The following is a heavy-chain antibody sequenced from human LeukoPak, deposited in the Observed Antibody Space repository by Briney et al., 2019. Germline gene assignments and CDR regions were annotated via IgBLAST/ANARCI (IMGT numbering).Heavy chain of an antibody. CDR1: GCTFSSYG. Sequence: GGSLRLSCAASGCTFSSYGMHWVRQAPGKGLEWVAVISCDGSNKYYADSVKGRFTISRDNSKNTLYLQMNSLRAEDTAVYYCARGGTAMVMVYWGQGTLVTVSS. V-gene: IGHV3-30*03. D-gene: IGHD5-18*01. CDR3: ARGGTAMVMVY. CDR2: ISCDGSNK. J-gene: IGHJ4*02.